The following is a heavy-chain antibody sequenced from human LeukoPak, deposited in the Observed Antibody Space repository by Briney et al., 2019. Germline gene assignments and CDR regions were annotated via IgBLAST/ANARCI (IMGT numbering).Heavy chain of an antibody. D-gene: IGHD6-19*01. J-gene: IGHJ4*02. CDR3: ASWGSVAGQRALDY. CDR1: GSTFSRYW. V-gene: IGHV3-7*03. Sequence: GGSLRLSCAASGSTFSRYWMTWVRQAPGKGLEWVATLIQDGREKHYVDSVKGRFTISRDNAKNSVYLEMNSLRAEDTAVYFCASWGSVAGQRALDYWGQGTLVTVSS. CDR2: LIQDGREK.